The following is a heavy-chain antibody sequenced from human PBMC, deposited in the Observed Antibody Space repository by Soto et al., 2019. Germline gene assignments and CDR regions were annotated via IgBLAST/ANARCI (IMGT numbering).Heavy chain of an antibody. CDR3: ATRITVFGLLIPPFDP. J-gene: IGHJ5*02. V-gene: IGHV4-34*01. D-gene: IGHD3-3*01. Sequence: SETLSLTCAVYGGSFSGYSWSWIRQPPGKGLEWIGEIGHSGGTVYNPSLESRVTISGDSSNNQFSLKLNSVTAADTAVYYCATRITVFGLLIPPFDPWGQGTQVTVSS. CDR2: IGHSGGT. CDR1: GGSFSGYS.